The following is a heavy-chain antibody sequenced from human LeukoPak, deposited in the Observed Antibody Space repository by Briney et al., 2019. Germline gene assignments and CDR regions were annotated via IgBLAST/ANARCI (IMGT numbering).Heavy chain of an antibody. CDR2: INPNSGGT. CDR3: ARDVRPSGYDYDY. Sequence: ASVKVSCKASGYTFTGYYMHWVRQAPGQGLEWMGWINPNSGGTNYAQKFQGGVTMTRDTSISTAYMELSRLRSDDTAVYYCARDVRPSGYDYDYWGQGTLVTVSS. V-gene: IGHV1-2*02. D-gene: IGHD5-12*01. J-gene: IGHJ4*02. CDR1: GYTFTGYY.